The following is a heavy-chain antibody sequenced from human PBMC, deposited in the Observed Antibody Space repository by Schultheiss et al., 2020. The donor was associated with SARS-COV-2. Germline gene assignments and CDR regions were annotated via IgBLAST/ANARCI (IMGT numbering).Heavy chain of an antibody. J-gene: IGHJ4*02. CDR1: GFTFSNAW. D-gene: IGHD1-26*01. Sequence: GGSLRLSCAASGFTFSNAWMSWVRQAPGKGLEWVGRIKSKTDGGTTDYAAPVKGRFTISRDDSKNTLYLQMNSLKTEDTAVYYCATSTRESGSYDYWGQGTLVTVSS. CDR3: ATSTRESGSYDY. V-gene: IGHV3-15*01. CDR2: IKSKTDGGTT.